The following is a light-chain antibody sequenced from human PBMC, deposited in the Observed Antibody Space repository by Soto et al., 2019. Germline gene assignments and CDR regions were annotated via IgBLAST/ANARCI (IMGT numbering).Light chain of an antibody. CDR1: SSNVGSNI. Sequence: QSVLTQPLSSSGTPGQRVTISCSGGSSNVGSNIVNWYQQVPGTAPKLLIYATNQRPTGVPDRFSGSKSGTSASLAISGLQSEDEADYYCAAWDDSLKGVLFGGGTKLTVL. CDR2: ATN. J-gene: IGLJ2*01. CDR3: AAWDDSLKGVL. V-gene: IGLV1-44*01.